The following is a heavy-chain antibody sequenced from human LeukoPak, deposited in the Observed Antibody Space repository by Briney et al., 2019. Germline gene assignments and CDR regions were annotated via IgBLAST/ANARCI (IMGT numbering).Heavy chain of an antibody. V-gene: IGHV4-34*01. CDR1: GESFSDHY. D-gene: IGHD1-26*01. Sequence: SETLSLTCAVYGESFSDHYWSWIRQSPGKGLEWIGEINHSGSTNYNPSLKSRVTIDTTKNQFSLKLSSVTAADTAVYYCARHSVIVGATKGYFDLWGRGTLVTCSS. J-gene: IGHJ2*01. CDR2: INHSGST. CDR3: ARHSVIVGATKGYFDL.